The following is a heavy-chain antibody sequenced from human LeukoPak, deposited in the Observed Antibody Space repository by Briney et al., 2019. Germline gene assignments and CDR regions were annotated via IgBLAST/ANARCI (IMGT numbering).Heavy chain of an antibody. Sequence: SVKVSCKASGGTFSSYAISWVRQAPGQGLEWMGRIIPILGIANYAQKFQGRVTITADKSTSTAYMELSSLRSEDTAVYYCAREEPLKWELPDNFDYWGQGTLVTVSS. V-gene: IGHV1-69*04. D-gene: IGHD1-26*01. CDR3: AREEPLKWELPDNFDY. CDR1: GGTFSSYA. CDR2: IIPILGIA. J-gene: IGHJ4*02.